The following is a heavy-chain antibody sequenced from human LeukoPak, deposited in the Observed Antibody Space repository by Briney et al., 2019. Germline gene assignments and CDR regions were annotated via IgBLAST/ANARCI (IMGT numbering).Heavy chain of an antibody. D-gene: IGHD3-10*01. Sequence: SETLSLTCTVSGVSINNYYWNWIRQPPGEGLEWIGYIYNNGNTRYNPSLKSRVTISIDTSKNQFSLKLSSVTAADTAVYYCARSYYYGSGFDYWGQGTLVTVSS. CDR1: GVSINNYY. V-gene: IGHV4-59*12. CDR3: ARSYYYGSGFDY. CDR2: IYNNGNT. J-gene: IGHJ4*02.